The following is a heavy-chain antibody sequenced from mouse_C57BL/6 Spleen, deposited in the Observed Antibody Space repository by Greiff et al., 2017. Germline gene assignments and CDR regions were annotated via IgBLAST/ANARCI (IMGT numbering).Heavy chain of an antibody. J-gene: IGHJ2*01. V-gene: IGHV1-69*01. Sequence: QVQLQQPGAELVMPGASVKLSCKASGYTFTSYWMHWVKQRPGQGLEWIGEIDPSDSYTNYNQKFKGKSTLTVDKSSSPAYMQLSSRTSEDSAVYYCARGFYYYGGGYYFDYWGQGTTLTVSS. CDR3: ARGFYYYGGGYYFDY. CDR2: IDPSDSYT. CDR1: GYTFTSYW. D-gene: IGHD1-1*01.